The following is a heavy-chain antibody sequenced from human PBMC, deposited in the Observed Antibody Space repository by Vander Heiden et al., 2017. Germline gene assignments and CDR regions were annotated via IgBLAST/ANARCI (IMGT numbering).Heavy chain of an antibody. V-gene: IGHV4-31*03. CDR3: ARLYCSGGSCYVDY. CDR1: GGPISSGIYC. Sequence: QAQLQESGPGLVKPSQTRSLTCTVSGGPISSGIYCWTWIRQHPGEGLEWIGYIYYSGSTYYNPSLKSRVTISVDTSKSQFSLKLSSVTAADTAVYYCARLYCSGGSCYVDYWGQGTLVTVSS. D-gene: IGHD2-15*01. CDR2: IYYSGST. J-gene: IGHJ4*02.